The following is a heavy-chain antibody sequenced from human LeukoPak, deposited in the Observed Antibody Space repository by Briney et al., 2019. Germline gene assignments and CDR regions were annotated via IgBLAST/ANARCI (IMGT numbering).Heavy chain of an antibody. Sequence: SETLSLTCTVSGGSISSSSYYWSWIRQPPGKGLEWIGEINHSGSTNYNPSLKSRVTISVDTSKNQFSLKLSSVTAADTAVYYCASLEGSGSPLFDYWGQGTLVTVSS. D-gene: IGHD3-10*01. V-gene: IGHV4-39*07. CDR3: ASLEGSGSPLFDY. CDR2: INHSGST. CDR1: GGSISSSSYY. J-gene: IGHJ4*02.